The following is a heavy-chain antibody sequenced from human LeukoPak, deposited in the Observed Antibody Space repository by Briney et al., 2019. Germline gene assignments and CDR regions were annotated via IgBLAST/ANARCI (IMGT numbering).Heavy chain of an antibody. CDR3: ARDPGAYGDYVFRYFYYYGMDV. D-gene: IGHD4-17*01. Sequence: GGSLRLSCAASGFTFSSYSMNWVRQAPGKGLGWVSSISSNSSYIYYADSVKGRFTISRDNARNSLYLQMNSLRAEDTAVYYCARDPGAYGDYVFRYFYYYGMDVWGQGTTVTVSS. CDR2: ISSNSSYI. CDR1: GFTFSSYS. J-gene: IGHJ6*02. V-gene: IGHV3-21*01.